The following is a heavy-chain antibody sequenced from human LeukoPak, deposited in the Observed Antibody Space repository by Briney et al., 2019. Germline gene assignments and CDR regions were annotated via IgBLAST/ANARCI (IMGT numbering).Heavy chain of an antibody. J-gene: IGHJ4*02. CDR1: GGTFSSYA. D-gene: IGHD5-24*01. Sequence: SVKVSCKASGGTFSSYAISWVRQAPGQGLEWMGGIIPIFGTANYAQKFQGRVTITTDESTSTAYMELSSLRSEDTAVYYCARDRQGRDGYNGFGYWGQGTLVTVSS. V-gene: IGHV1-69*05. CDR3: ARDRQGRDGYNGFGY. CDR2: IIPIFGTA.